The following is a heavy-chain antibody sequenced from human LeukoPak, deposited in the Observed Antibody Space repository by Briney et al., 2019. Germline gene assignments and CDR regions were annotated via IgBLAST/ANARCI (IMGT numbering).Heavy chain of an antibody. Sequence: PGGSLRLSCAASGFTFGSYGMRWVRQAPGKGLEWVTFIRSDGSNKYYADSVKGRFTISRDNSKNTLYLQMNSLRAEDTAVYYCARDLGQYYDASDNWFDPWGQGTLVTVSS. J-gene: IGHJ5*02. CDR1: GFTFGSYG. CDR2: IRSDGSNK. V-gene: IGHV3-30*02. CDR3: ARDLGQYYDASDNWFDP. D-gene: IGHD3-22*01.